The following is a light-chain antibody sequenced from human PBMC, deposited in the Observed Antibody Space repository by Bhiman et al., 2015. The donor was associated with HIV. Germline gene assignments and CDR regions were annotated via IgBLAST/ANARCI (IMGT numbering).Light chain of an antibody. CDR2: SNN. V-gene: IGLV1-44*01. CDR3: QSYDNSLNGWV. J-gene: IGLJ3*02. Sequence: QSVLTQPPSASGTPGQRVTISCSGSSSNIGSNTVNWYQQLPGTAPKLLIYSNNQRPSGVPDRFSGSKSGTSASLAITGLQAEDEADYYCQSYDNSLNGWVFGGGTKLTVL. CDR1: SSNIGSNT.